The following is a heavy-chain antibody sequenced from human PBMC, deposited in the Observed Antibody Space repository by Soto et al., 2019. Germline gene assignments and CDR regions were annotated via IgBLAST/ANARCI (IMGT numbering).Heavy chain of an antibody. CDR1: GGSISSTY. J-gene: IGHJ4*02. CDR3: ARGPSGDKVHY. Sequence: SETLSLTCTVSGGSISSTYWSWIRQPPGKGLEWIGYIYYSGSTNYNPSLKSRVTISLDTSKNQFSLSLNSVTAADTAVYYCARGPSGDKVHYWGQGALVTVSS. V-gene: IGHV4-59*08. D-gene: IGHD7-27*01. CDR2: IYYSGST.